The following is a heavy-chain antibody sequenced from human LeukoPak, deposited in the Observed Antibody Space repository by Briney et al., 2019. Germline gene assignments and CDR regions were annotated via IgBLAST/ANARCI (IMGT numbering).Heavy chain of an antibody. J-gene: IGHJ4*02. CDR1: GYTFTGYY. D-gene: IGHD1-26*01. V-gene: IGHV1-2*02. CDR2: INPNSGGA. CDR3: FVGATRNDIDY. Sequence: ASVKASCKASGYTFTGYYMHWVRQAPGQGLEWMGWINPNSGGANYAQKFQGRVTMTRDTSISTAYMELSRLRSDDTAVYYCFVGATRNDIDYWGQGTLVTVSS.